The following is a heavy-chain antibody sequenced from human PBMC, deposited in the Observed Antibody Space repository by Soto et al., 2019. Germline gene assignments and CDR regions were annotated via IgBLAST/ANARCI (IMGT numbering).Heavy chain of an antibody. CDR2: IKSDGSIT. Sequence: GGSLRLSCEASGFTFSSYWMHWVRQAPGKGLLWVSRIKSDGSITTYADSVKGRFTISRDNAKNTLYLQMSSLRAEDTAVYYCARGYCSGGSCYYYHYGMDVWGQGTTVTVSS. V-gene: IGHV3-74*01. CDR3: ARGYCSGGSCYYYHYGMDV. D-gene: IGHD2-15*01. J-gene: IGHJ6*02. CDR1: GFTFSSYW.